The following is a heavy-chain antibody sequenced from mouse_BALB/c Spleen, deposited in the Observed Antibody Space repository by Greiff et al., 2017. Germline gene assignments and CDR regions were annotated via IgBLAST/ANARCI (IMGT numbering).Heavy chain of an antibody. V-gene: IGHV14-1*02. J-gene: IGHJ4*01. CDR3: ARNDGYSLYAMDY. CDR2: IDPENGNT. CDR1: GFNIKDYY. Sequence: VQLQQSGAELVRPGALVKLSCKASGFNIKDYYMHWVKQRPEQGLEWIGWIDPENGNTIYDPKFQGKASITADTSSNTAYLQLSSLTSEDTAVYYCARNDGYSLYAMDYWGQGTSVTVSS. D-gene: IGHD2-3*01.